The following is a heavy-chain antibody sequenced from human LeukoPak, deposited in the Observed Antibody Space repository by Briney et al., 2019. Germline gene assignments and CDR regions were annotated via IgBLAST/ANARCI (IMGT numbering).Heavy chain of an antibody. Sequence: PGGSLRLSCAASGFTFSNCWMHWVRQAPGKGLVWVSRINSDARSTSYADSVKGRFTISRDNAKNTLYLQMNSLRAEDTAVYYCARDVTSPEAFDIWGQGTMVTVSS. CDR3: ARDVTSPEAFDI. CDR1: GFTFSNCW. CDR2: INSDARST. J-gene: IGHJ3*02. V-gene: IGHV3-74*01. D-gene: IGHD2-21*02.